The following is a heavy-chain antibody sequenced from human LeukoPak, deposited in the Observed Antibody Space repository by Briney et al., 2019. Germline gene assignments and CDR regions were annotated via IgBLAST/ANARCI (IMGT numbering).Heavy chain of an antibody. CDR3: ARSLNYYGSGSYYQQSGYCDY. J-gene: IGHJ4*02. CDR2: IYASGTT. D-gene: IGHD3-10*01. V-gene: IGHV4-4*07. Sequence: PSETLSLTCTVSGASISSHYWSWIRQPAGKGLEWIGRIYASGTTNYNPSLKTRVTMSVDTSKNHFSLKLSSVTAADTAVYYCARSLNYYGSGSYYQQSGYCDYWGQGTLVTVSS. CDR1: GASISSHY.